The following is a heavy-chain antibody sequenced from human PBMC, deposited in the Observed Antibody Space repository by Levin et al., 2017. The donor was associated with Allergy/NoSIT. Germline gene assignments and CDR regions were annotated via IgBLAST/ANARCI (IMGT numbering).Heavy chain of an antibody. CDR2: IKSKTDGGTT. J-gene: IGHJ4*02. CDR1: GFTFSNAW. V-gene: IGHV3-15*01. Sequence: GESLKISCAASGFTFSNAWMSWVRQAPGKGLEWVGRIKSKTDGGTTDYAAPVKGRFTISRDDSKNTLYLQMNSLKTEDTAVYYCTTDQGYFDWLQYWGQGTLVTVSS. CDR3: TTDQGYFDWLQY. D-gene: IGHD3-9*01.